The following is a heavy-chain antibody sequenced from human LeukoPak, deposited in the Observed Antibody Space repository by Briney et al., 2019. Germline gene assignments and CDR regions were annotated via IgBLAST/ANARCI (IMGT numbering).Heavy chain of an antibody. D-gene: IGHD1-26*01. J-gene: IGHJ4*02. V-gene: IGHV1-2*02. CDR2: INPNSGGT. Sequence: ASVKVSCKASGYIFTGYYMHWVRQAPGQGLEWMGWINPNSGGTNYAQKFQGRVTMTTDTSTSTAYMDLRSLRSDDTAVYYCVRNRGHRLVGPTNYFDYWGQGTLVTVSS. CDR1: GYIFTGYY. CDR3: VRNRGHRLVGPTNYFDY.